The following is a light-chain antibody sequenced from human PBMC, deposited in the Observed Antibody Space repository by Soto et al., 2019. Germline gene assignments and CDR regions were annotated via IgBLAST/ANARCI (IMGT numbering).Light chain of an antibody. CDR2: EAS. CDR3: QQYKSYPWT. CDR1: QTIDSW. J-gene: IGKJ1*01. Sequence: DIQMTQSPSTLSASVGDRVTITCRASQTIDSWLVWYQQKPGKAPNLLISEASTLESGVPSRFSGSESGTEFILSISSLQPDDFASYYCQQYKSYPWTFGQGTKVEIK. V-gene: IGKV1-5*03.